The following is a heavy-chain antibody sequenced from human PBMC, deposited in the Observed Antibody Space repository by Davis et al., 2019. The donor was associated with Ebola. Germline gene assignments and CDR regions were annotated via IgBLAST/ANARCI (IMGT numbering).Heavy chain of an antibody. CDR2: IYSDERT. Sequence: GGSLRLSCAASGFIVSAKYMSWVRQAPGTGLEWVSVIYSDERTYYADSVKGRFTVSRDNSENMLYLQMSTLRAEDTAVYYCARHVNGDFWYFDLWGRGTRVTVSS. D-gene: IGHD4-17*01. V-gene: IGHV3-53*01. J-gene: IGHJ2*01. CDR1: GFIVSAKY. CDR3: ARHVNGDFWYFDL.